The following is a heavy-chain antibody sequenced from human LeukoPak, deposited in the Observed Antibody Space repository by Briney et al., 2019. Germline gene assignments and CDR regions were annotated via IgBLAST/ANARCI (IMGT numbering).Heavy chain of an antibody. Sequence: SQTLSLTCAISGDSVSSNSVSWNWIRQSPSRGLEWLGRTYYRSKWYNDYAVSVKSRIAINPDTSKNQFSLQLNSVTPEDTAVYYCARGRFTYGAFEYWGQGTLVTVSS. D-gene: IGHD5-18*01. J-gene: IGHJ4*02. CDR2: TYYRSKWYN. V-gene: IGHV6-1*01. CDR1: GDSVSSNSVS. CDR3: ARGRFTYGAFEY.